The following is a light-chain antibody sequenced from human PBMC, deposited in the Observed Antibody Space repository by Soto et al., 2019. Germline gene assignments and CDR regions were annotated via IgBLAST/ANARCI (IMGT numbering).Light chain of an antibody. V-gene: IGKV3-20*01. Sequence: EIVLTQSPGTLSLSPGESATLSCRATQSVSATYLAWYQQKPGQAPRLLIYAASGRATDIPDRFSGSGSGTDFTLAISRLEPEDFAVYWCQHYGTSTRTFGQGTKVDIK. CDR1: QSVSATY. CDR3: QHYGTSTRT. J-gene: IGKJ1*01. CDR2: AAS.